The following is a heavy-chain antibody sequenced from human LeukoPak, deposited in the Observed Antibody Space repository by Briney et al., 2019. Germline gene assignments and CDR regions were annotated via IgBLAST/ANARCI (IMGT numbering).Heavy chain of an antibody. D-gene: IGHD5-18*01. Sequence: GGSLRLSCAASGFTFSSYWMSWVRQAPGKGLEWVANIKQDGSEKYYVDSVKGRFTISRDNAKNSLYLQMNSLRAEDTAVYYCARDQVVRPLGLPYYYYYYMDVWGKGTTVTVSS. CDR1: GFTFSSYW. CDR3: ARDQVVRPLGLPYYYYYYMDV. CDR2: IKQDGSEK. J-gene: IGHJ6*03. V-gene: IGHV3-7*01.